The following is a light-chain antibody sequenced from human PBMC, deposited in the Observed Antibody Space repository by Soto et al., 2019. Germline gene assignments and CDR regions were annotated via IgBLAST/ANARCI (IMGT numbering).Light chain of an antibody. CDR1: QDISNY. CDR2: DVS. CDR3: HQYDSLPLT. Sequence: DIQMTQSPSSLSASVGGRVTITCQASQDISNYLHWFQQKPGKAPQLLIFDVSNLQAGVPSRFSAGGSGTDFALTISSLEPEDIATYYCHQYDSLPLTFGQGTRLEIK. J-gene: IGKJ5*01. V-gene: IGKV1-33*01.